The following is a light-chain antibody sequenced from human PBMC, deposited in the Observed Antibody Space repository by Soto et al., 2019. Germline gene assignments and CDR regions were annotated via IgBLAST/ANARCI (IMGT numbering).Light chain of an antibody. J-gene: IGKJ1*01. CDR3: QHSYGTPRT. CDR2: AVS. CDR1: QSISTY. Sequence: DIQMTQSPSSLSASVGDRVTITCRASQSISTYLNWYQHKPGKAPKVLIYAVSSLQSGVPSRFSGSGSGTAFTLTITSLQPEDSATYYWQHSYGTPRTFGQGTKVEIK. V-gene: IGKV1-39*01.